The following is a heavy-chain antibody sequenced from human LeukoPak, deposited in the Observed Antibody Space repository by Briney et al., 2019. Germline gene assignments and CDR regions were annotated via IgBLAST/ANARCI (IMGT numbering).Heavy chain of an antibody. D-gene: IGHD1-26*01. Sequence: SVKVSCKASGYTFTGYYMHWVRQAPGQGLEWMGRIIPIFGTANYAQKFQGRVTITTDESTSTAYMELSSLRSEDTAVYYCARFDAVGALDYWGQGTLVTVSS. J-gene: IGHJ4*02. V-gene: IGHV1-69*05. CDR1: GYTFTGYY. CDR2: IIPIFGTA. CDR3: ARFDAVGALDY.